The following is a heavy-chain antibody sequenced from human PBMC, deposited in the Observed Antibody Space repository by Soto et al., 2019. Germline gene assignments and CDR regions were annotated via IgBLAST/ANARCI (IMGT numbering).Heavy chain of an antibody. CDR2: ISYDGSNK. Sequence: QVQLVESGGGVVQPGRSLRLSCAASGFTFSSYAMHWVRQAPGKGLEWVAVISYDGSNKYYADSVKGRFTISRDNSKNTLYLQMNSLRAEDTAVYSCARDLFSGSSGFDYCGQGTLVTVSS. D-gene: IGHD3-10*01. V-gene: IGHV3-30-3*01. J-gene: IGHJ4*02. CDR3: ARDLFSGSSGFDY. CDR1: GFTFSSYA.